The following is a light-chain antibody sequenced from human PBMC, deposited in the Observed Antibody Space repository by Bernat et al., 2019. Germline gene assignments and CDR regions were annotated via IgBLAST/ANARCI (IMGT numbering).Light chain of an antibody. J-gene: IGKJ1*01. CDR1: QDIGND. CDR2: GAS. CDR3: LQDYTYPWT. V-gene: IGKV1-6*01. Sequence: AIQMTQSPSSLSASVGDRVTITCRASQDIGNDLGWYQQKPGKAPKLLIYGASRLQSGVPSRFSGSGSGTDFTLTVSSLQPEDFATYYCLQDYTYPWTFGQGTKVEIK.